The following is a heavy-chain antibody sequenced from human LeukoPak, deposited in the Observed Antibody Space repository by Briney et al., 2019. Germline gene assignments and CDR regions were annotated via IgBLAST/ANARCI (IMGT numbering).Heavy chain of an antibody. V-gene: IGHV4-59*01. CDR2: IYYSGTT. Sequence: SETLSLTCTVSGDSMNPYYWSWVRHPPGKGLEWIGYIYYSGTTKYNPSLNSRVSISIDTSKKQFSLKVTSVTAADTAVYYCARAHSYSGHAEADCWGQGTLVTVSS. J-gene: IGHJ4*02. CDR1: GDSMNPYY. CDR3: ARAHSYSGHAEADC. D-gene: IGHD5-12*01.